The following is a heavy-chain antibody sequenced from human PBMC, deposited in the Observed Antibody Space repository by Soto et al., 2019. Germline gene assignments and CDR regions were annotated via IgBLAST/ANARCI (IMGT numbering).Heavy chain of an antibody. D-gene: IGHD2-21*02. Sequence: QVQLVQSGAEVKKPGSSVKVSCKASGGTFSSYAISWVRQAPGQGLEWMGGIIPIFGTANYAQKFRGRVTITADESTSTAYMELSSLRSEDTAVYYCAREDRGCGGDCYPSVSWFDPWGQGTLVTVSS. V-gene: IGHV1-69*12. CDR1: GGTFSSYA. CDR2: IIPIFGTA. J-gene: IGHJ5*02. CDR3: AREDRGCGGDCYPSVSWFDP.